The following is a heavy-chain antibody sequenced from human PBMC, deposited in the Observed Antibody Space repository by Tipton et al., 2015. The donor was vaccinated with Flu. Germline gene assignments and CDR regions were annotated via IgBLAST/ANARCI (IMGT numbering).Heavy chain of an antibody. D-gene: IGHD3-22*01. CDR1: GFAFSIDW. J-gene: IGHJ6*02. CDR3: AREFYESARHYYYGMDV. Sequence: SLRLSCAASGFAFSIDWMSWVRQAPGKGLEWVANIKEDGSQKYYVDSVRGRFTISRDNSKNTLFLQMDSLRAEDTAVYYCAREFYESARHYYYGMDVWGQGTTVTVSS. V-gene: IGHV3-7*03. CDR2: IKEDGSQK.